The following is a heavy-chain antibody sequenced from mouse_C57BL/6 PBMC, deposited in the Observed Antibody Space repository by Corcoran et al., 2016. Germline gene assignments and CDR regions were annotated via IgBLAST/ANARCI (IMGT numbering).Heavy chain of an antibody. J-gene: IGHJ2*01. CDR1: GYTFTDYY. Sequence: QVQLKQSGAELVRPGASVKLSCKASGYTFTDYYINWVKQRPGQGLEWIARIYPGSGNTYYNEKFKGKATVTAEKSSSTAYMQLSSLTSEDSAVYFCAGGPFDYWGQGTTLTVSS. CDR3: AGGPFDY. V-gene: IGHV1-76*01. CDR2: IYPGSGNT.